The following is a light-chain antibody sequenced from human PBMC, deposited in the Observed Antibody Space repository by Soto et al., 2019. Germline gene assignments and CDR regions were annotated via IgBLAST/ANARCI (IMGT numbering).Light chain of an antibody. CDR1: QSISRS. CDR2: GAS. CDR3: QQSYSTPPT. Sequence: EIVLTQSPAILSVSPGERATLSCRASQSISRSLAWYQQKPGQAPRLLIYGASARATGIPARFTGSGSGTEFTLTISSLQPEDFATYYCQQSYSTPPTFGPGTKVDIK. J-gene: IGKJ3*01. V-gene: IGKV3-15*01.